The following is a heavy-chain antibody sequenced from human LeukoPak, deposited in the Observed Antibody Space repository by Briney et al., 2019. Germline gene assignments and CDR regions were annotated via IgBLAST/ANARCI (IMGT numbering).Heavy chain of an antibody. D-gene: IGHD2-15*01. CDR3: ARDEREAYCSGGSCYDC. Sequence: GASVKVSCKASGSTFTSYYMHWVRQAPGQGLEWMGIINPSGGSTSHAQKFQGRVTMTRDMSTSTVYVELSSLRSEDTAVYYCARDEREAYCSGGSCYDCWGQGTLVTVSS. CDR1: GSTFTSYY. CDR2: INPSGGST. V-gene: IGHV1-46*01. J-gene: IGHJ4*02.